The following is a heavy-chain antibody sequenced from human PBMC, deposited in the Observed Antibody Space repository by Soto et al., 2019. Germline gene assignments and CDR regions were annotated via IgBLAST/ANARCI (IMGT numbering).Heavy chain of an antibody. Sequence: GGSLRLSCAASGFTFSSYGMHWVRQAPGKGLEWVAVIWYDGSNKYYADSVKGRFTISRDNSKNTLYLQMNSLRAEDTAVYYCARSRGSGSYCNVAAGPGMDVWRQGTTVTVSS. D-gene: IGHD3-10*01. CDR3: ARSRGSGSYCNVAAGPGMDV. CDR2: IWYDGSNK. V-gene: IGHV3-33*01. CDR1: GFTFSSYG. J-gene: IGHJ6*02.